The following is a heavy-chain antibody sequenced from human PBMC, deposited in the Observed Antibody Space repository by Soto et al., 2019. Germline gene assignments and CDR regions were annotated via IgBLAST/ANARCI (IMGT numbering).Heavy chain of an antibody. CDR3: ARRLITFGGVIHNYYFDY. D-gene: IGHD3-16*02. CDR2: ITADNGNT. CDR1: GYSFTSYG. V-gene: IGHV1-18*04. J-gene: IGHJ4*02. Sequence: GASVKVSCKASGYSFTSYGITWVRQAPGQGLEWLGWITADNGNTNYAQKFQGRAIMTTDTSTNTAYMELRSLRSEDTAVYYCARRLITFGGVIHNYYFDYWGQGTLVTVSS.